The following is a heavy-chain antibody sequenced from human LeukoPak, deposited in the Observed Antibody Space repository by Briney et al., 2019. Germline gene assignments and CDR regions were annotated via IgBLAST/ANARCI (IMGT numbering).Heavy chain of an antibody. D-gene: IGHD3-10*01. J-gene: IGHJ6*02. CDR2: IYSGGST. V-gene: IGHV3-66*01. CDR1: GFTVSSNY. CDR3: ARDHLDYYGSGSGWDYYYGMDV. Sequence: GSLRLSCAASGFTVSSNYMSWVRQAPGKGLEWVSVIYSGGSTYYADSVKGRFTISRDNSKNTLYLQMNSLRAEDTAVYYCARDHLDYYGSGSGWDYYYGMDVWGQGTTVTVSS.